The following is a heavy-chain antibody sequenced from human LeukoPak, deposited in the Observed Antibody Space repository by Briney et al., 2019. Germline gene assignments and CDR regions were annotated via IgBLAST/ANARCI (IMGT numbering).Heavy chain of an antibody. D-gene: IGHD3-22*01. J-gene: IGHJ4*02. V-gene: IGHV4-30-4*01. CDR2: IYYGGST. CDR3: AREGAGSSGYFDY. Sequence: PSQTLSLTCTVSGGSISSGDYYWSWIRQPPGKGLEWIGYIYYGGSTYYNPSLKSRVTISVDTSKNQFSLKLSSVTAADTAVYYCAREGAGSSGYFDYWGQGTLVTVSS. CDR1: GGSISSGDYY.